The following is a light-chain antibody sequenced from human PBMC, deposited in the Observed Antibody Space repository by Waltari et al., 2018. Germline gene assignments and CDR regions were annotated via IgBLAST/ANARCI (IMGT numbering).Light chain of an antibody. J-gene: IGLJ3*02. CDR3: CSYAGRYTWV. V-gene: IGLV2-11*01. CDR2: DVS. CDR1: SSDVGGYNY. Sequence: QSALTQPRSVSGSPGQSVTISCTGTSSDVGGYNYVSWFQQHPGKAPKLMIHDVSKRPSGFPDRFSGSKSCNTASLTISGLQADDETDYYCCSYAGRYTWVFGGGTKLTVL.